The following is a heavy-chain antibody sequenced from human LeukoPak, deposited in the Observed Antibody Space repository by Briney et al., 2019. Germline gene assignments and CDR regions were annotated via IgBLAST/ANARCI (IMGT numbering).Heavy chain of an antibody. CDR1: GFIFSSSW. CDR2: MNEDGGEI. D-gene: IGHD2-21*01. Sequence: GGSLRLSCAASGFIFSSSWMTWVRQAPGKGLEWVASMNEDGGEIHYVDSVKGRFTISRDNAKNSLYLQMNSLTAEDTAVYYCVRAYHPGGWFDPWGQGTLVTVSS. CDR3: VRAYHPGGWFDP. J-gene: IGHJ5*02. V-gene: IGHV3-7*04.